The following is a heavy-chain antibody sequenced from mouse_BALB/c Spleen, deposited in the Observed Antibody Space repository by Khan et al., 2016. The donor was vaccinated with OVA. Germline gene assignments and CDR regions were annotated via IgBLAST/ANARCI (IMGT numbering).Heavy chain of an antibody. CDR2: INTYTGEP. J-gene: IGHJ1*01. CDR3: ARGASYWYFDV. CDR1: GYTFTNFG. Sequence: QIQLVQSGPELKKPGETVKISCKASGYTFTNFGMNWVKQAPGKGLKWMGWINTYTGEPTYADDFKGRFAFSLETSASTAYLQINNLKNEDIATLFWARGASYWYFDVWGAGTTVTVSS. V-gene: IGHV9-1*02.